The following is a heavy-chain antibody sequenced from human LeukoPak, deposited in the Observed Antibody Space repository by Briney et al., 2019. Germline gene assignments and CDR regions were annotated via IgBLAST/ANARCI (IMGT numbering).Heavy chain of an antibody. CDR1: GFIFSSYS. J-gene: IGHJ4*02. V-gene: IGHV3-21*01. CDR3: ARGGEPVGFDY. Sequence: GGSLRLSCAASGFIFSSYSMNWVRQAPGKGLELVSSISSSSRYIYYADSVKGRFTISRDNAKNSLSLQMNSLRAEDTAVYYRARGGEPVGFDYWGQGTLVTVSS. D-gene: IGHD1-26*01. CDR2: ISSSSRYI.